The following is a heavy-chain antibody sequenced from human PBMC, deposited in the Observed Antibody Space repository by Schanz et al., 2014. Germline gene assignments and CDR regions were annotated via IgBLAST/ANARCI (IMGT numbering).Heavy chain of an antibody. CDR2: ISSGGGST. V-gene: IGHV3-23*01. CDR3: ARNRGSGGQNWYFDL. Sequence: EVQLLESGGGLVQPGGSLRLSCAASGFSFTTYAMSWVRQAPGKGLEWVSSISSGGGSTYYADSVKGRFTISRDNAKNSLFLHMNSLRAEDTAVYYCARNRGSGGQNWYFDLWGRGTLVTVSS. J-gene: IGHJ2*01. CDR1: GFSFTTYA. D-gene: IGHD1-26*01.